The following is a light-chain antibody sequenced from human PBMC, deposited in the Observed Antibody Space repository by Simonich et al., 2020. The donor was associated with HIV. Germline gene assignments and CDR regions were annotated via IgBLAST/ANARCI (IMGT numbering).Light chain of an antibody. CDR3: QQRKNWPPV. V-gene: IGKV3-15*01. CDR2: YAS. CDR1: QNIAGN. J-gene: IGKJ1*01. Sequence: EIVMTQSPATLSVSPGERATLSCRASQNIAGNLARYQQKPGQAPRRLIYYASTRATGVPARFSGSGSGTDFTLTISSLEPEDSAVYYCQQRKNWPPVFGQGTKVEIK.